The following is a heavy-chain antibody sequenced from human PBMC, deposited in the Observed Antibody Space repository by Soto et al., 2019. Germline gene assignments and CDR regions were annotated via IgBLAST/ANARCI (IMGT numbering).Heavy chain of an antibody. CDR3: AKDPLSPLSTSSGWDPFDY. D-gene: IGHD6-19*01. CDR1: GFTFSSYA. CDR2: ISGSGGST. V-gene: IGHV3-23*01. J-gene: IGHJ4*02. Sequence: GGSLRLSCAASGFTFSSYAMSWVRQAPGKGLEWVSAISGSGGSTYYADSVKGRFTISRDNSKNTLYLQMNSLRAEDTAVYYCAKDPLSPLSTSSGWDPFDYWGQGTLVTVSS.